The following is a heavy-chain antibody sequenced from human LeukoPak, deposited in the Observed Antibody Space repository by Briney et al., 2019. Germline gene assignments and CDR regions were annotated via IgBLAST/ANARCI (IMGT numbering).Heavy chain of an antibody. Sequence: PPETLSLTRTLSGGSNSSYYWSWVRHPAGEGREWIGRIYTSGSTNYNPSLKSRVTTSVDRSKNQFSLNLSSVTAADTAVYYCARSPWTVGAFDIWGQGTMVTVSS. V-gene: IGHV4-4*07. D-gene: IGHD1-1*01. CDR3: ARSPWTVGAFDI. CDR2: IYTSGST. J-gene: IGHJ3*02. CDR1: GGSNSSYY.